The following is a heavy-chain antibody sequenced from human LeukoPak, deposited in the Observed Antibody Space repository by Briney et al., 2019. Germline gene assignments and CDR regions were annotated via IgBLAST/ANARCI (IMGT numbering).Heavy chain of an antibody. D-gene: IGHD3-10*01. CDR3: ARDLDWGVIGY. V-gene: IGHV1-18*01. CDR2: VSAYNGNT. J-gene: IGHJ4*02. CDR1: GYTFTSYG. Sequence: ASVKASCEASGYTFTSYGISWVRQAPGQGLEWMGWVSAYNGNTNYAQKLQGRVTMTTDTSTSTAYMELRSLRSDDTAVYYCARDLDWGVIGYWGQGTLVTVSS.